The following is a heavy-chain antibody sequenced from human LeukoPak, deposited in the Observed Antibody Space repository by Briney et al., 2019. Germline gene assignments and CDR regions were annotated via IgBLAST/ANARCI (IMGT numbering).Heavy chain of an antibody. CDR1: GFTFSDYY. Sequence: PGGSLRLSCAASGFTFSDYYMSWIRQAPGKGLEWVSYISSSGSTIYYADSVKGRFTISRDNAKNTLYLQMNSLRAEDTAVYYCARRLPVAGIISDYWGQGTLVTVSS. CDR3: ARRLPVAGIISDY. D-gene: IGHD6-19*01. V-gene: IGHV3-11*01. J-gene: IGHJ4*02. CDR2: ISSSGSTI.